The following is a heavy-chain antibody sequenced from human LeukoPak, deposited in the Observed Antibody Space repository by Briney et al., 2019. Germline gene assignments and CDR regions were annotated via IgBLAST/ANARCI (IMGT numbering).Heavy chain of an antibody. Sequence: ASVKVSCKASGGTFSSYAISWVRQAPGQGLEWMGGIIPIFGTANYAQKFQGRVTITADESTSTAYMELSSLRSEDTAVYYRARGRRGSSGWYEGTAFDYWGQGTLVTVSS. CDR3: ARGRRGSSGWYEGTAFDY. CDR1: GGTFSSYA. J-gene: IGHJ4*02. V-gene: IGHV1-69*13. D-gene: IGHD6-19*01. CDR2: IIPIFGTA.